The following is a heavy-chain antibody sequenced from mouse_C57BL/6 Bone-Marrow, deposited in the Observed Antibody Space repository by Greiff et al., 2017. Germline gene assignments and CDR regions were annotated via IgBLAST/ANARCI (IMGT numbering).Heavy chain of an antibody. CDR2: IHPNSGST. D-gene: IGHD1-1*01. Sequence: QVQLQQPGAELVKPGASVKLSCKASGYPFTSYWMHWVKQRPGQGLEWIGMIHPNSGSTNYNEKFKSKATLTVDKSSSTAYMQLSSLTSEDSAVYYCARSVDYGRDLYYFDYWGQGTTLTVSS. V-gene: IGHV1-64*01. CDR3: ARSVDYGRDLYYFDY. CDR1: GYPFTSYW. J-gene: IGHJ2*01.